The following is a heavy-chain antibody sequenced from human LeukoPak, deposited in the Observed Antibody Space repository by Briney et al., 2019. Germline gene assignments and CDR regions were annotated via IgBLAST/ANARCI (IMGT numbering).Heavy chain of an antibody. CDR1: GFTFSSYA. CDR3: AREEHDFWSGSQYYFDY. V-gene: IGHV3-23*01. Sequence: PGGSLRLSCAASGFTFSSYAMSWVRQAPGKGLEWVSAISGSGGSPYYADSVKGRFTISRDNSKNTLYLQMNSLRAEDTAVYYCAREEHDFWSGSQYYFDYWGQGTLVTVSS. J-gene: IGHJ4*02. CDR2: ISGSGGSP. D-gene: IGHD3-3*01.